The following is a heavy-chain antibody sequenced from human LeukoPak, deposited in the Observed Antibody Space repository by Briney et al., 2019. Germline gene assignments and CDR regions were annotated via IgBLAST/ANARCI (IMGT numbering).Heavy chain of an antibody. CDR1: GFTFSSYA. CDR3: AKVGNSSGYFFDY. D-gene: IGHD3-22*01. J-gene: IGHJ4*02. V-gene: IGHV3-64*01. Sequence: GGSLRLSCAASGFTFSSYAMHWVRQAPGKGLEYVSAISSNWGSTYYANSVKGRFTISRDNSKNTLYLQMNSLRAEDTAVYYCAKVGNSSGYFFDYWGQGTLVTVSS. CDR2: ISSNWGST.